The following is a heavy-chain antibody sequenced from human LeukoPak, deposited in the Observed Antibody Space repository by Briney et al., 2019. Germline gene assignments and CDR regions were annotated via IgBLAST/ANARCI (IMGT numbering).Heavy chain of an antibody. CDR1: GYTFTSYY. J-gene: IGHJ5*02. Sequence: ASVRVSCKASGYTFTSYYMHWVRQAPGQGLEWMGIINPNTGSTDCAQKFQGRVTMTRDTSTSTVYMELSSLRSEDTAVYYCARLVSGWNWFDPWGQGTLVTVSS. CDR3: ARLVSGWNWFDP. V-gene: IGHV1-46*01. CDR2: INPNTGST. D-gene: IGHD6-19*01.